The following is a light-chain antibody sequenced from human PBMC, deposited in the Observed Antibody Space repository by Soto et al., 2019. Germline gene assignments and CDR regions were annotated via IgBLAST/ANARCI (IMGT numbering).Light chain of an antibody. J-gene: IGLJ3*02. CDR2: KDN. CDR1: ALPKQY. Sequence: SYELTQPPSVSVSPGQTARIACSGAALPKQYAYWYQQKPGQAPVLVIYKDNERPSGIPERFSGSSSGTTVTLTISGVQAEDEADYYCQSSDRGDTYWVFGGGTQLTVL. V-gene: IGLV3-25*02. CDR3: QSSDRGDTYWV.